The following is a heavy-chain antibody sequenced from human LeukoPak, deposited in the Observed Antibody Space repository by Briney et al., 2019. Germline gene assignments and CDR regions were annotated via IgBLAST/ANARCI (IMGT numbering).Heavy chain of an antibody. CDR1: GFTFSSYW. CDR2: INCDGSST. D-gene: IGHD2-15*01. CDR3: ATSTYCSGGGCYSRTFQY. J-gene: IGHJ4*02. V-gene: IGHV3-74*01. Sequence: GGALRLSCAASGFTFSSYWMHWVGQAPGKGLVWVSRINCDGSSTTYADSVKGRFTISRDNAKNTLYLQLNSLRAEDTAVYYCATSTYCSGGGCYSRTFQYWGQGTLVTVSS.